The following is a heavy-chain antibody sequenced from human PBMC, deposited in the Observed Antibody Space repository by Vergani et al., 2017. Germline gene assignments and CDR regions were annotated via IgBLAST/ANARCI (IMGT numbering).Heavy chain of an antibody. CDR1: EYSFGNYW. V-gene: IGHV5-51*01. J-gene: IGHJ4*02. D-gene: IGHD1-1*01. Sequence: EVELVQSGPEMRKPGESLKISCKGSEYSFGNYWIGWVRQMPGKGLEWMGIIYPADSDTRYSPSFQGQVTISADKSNSTAFLKWDSLKASDTALYYCARHTTYTDSWGQGTLVTVSS. CDR3: ARHTTYTDS. CDR2: IYPADSDT.